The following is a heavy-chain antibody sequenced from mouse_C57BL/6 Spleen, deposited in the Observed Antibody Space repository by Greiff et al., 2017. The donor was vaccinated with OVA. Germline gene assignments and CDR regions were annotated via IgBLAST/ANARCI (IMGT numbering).Heavy chain of an antibody. CDR3: ARSYYGSSYGFAY. D-gene: IGHD1-1*01. V-gene: IGHV1-78*01. Sequence: VKLQESDAELVKPGASVKISCKVSGYTFTDHTIHWMKQRPEQGLEWIGYIYPRDGSTKYNEKFKGKATLTADKSSSTAYMQLNSLTSEDSAVYFCARSYYGSSYGFAYWGQGTLVTVSA. CDR2: IYPRDGST. CDR1: GYTFTDHT. J-gene: IGHJ3*01.